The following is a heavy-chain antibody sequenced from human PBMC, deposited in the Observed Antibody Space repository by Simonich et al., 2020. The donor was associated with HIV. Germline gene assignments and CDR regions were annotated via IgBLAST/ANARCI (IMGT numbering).Heavy chain of an antibody. J-gene: IGHJ4*02. CDR2: IIPIFGTA. CDR3: ARKGGGRGVYYFDY. CDR1: GGTFSSFA. Sequence: QVQLVQSGAEVKKPGSSVKVSCKASGGTFSSFAISRVRQAPGLGLGWVGGIIPIFGTANYAQMFQGRVTITADESTSTAYMELSSLRSEDTGIYYCARKGGGRGVYYFDYWGQGTLVTVSS. D-gene: IGHD3-10*01. V-gene: IGHV1-69*13.